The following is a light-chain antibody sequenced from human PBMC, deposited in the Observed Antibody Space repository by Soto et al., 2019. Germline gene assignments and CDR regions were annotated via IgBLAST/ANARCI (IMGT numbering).Light chain of an antibody. V-gene: IGKV1-5*01. CDR3: QQYNDYSTWT. J-gene: IGKJ1*01. CDR1: QSVNIW. CDR2: DAS. Sequence: DIHLTQSPSTLSSSVGARVTITCRASQSVNIWLAWYQQKPGKAPKVLIWDASSLQRGVPSRFSGSGSGTEFTLTISSLQPDDFATYFCQQYNDYSTWTFGQGTKVDIK.